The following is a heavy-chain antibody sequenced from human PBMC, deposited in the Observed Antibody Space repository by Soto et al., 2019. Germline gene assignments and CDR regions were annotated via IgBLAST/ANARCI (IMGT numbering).Heavy chain of an antibody. D-gene: IGHD2-15*01. CDR3: ASWLKGPDIGNYYYGMDV. CDR1: GGAFSDYA. CDR2: IMPIFRAP. V-gene: IGHV1-69*13. Sequence: SSVKVSCKASGGAFSDYAFSWVRQAPGQGLEWLGGIMPIFRAPDYAQKFQGRVTITADEFTRTAYMEMNSLRSEDTAVYYCASWLKGPDIGNYYYGMDVWGQGTTVTVSS. J-gene: IGHJ6*02.